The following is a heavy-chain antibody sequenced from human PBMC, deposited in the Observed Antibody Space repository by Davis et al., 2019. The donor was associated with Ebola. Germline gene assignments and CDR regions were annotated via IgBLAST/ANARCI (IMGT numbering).Heavy chain of an antibody. V-gene: IGHV4-61*01. D-gene: IGHD2-21*02. Sequence: SETLSLTCTVSGGSVSSGSYYWSWIRQPPGKGLEWIGYIYYSGSTNYNPSLKSRVTISVDTSKNQFSLKLSSVTAADTAVYYCARHNIVVVTAIPYFDYWGQGTLVTVSS. CDR3: ARHNIVVVTAIPYFDY. CDR2: IYYSGST. CDR1: GGSVSSGSYY. J-gene: IGHJ4*02.